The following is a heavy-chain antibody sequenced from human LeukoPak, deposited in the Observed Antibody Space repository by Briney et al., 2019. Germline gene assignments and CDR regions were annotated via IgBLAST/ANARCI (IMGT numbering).Heavy chain of an antibody. D-gene: IGHD1-26*01. V-gene: IGHV3-48*01. CDR3: ARGGGRSYSDAFDI. J-gene: IGHJ3*02. CDR1: GVTFSSSN. Sequence: PGGSLRLSCAASGVTFSSSNMHWVRQAPGKGLEWLSFISGSSTATQYADSVKGRFTISRDIGRKALYLQMNSLRGEDTAVYYCARGGGRSYSDAFDIWGQGTVVTVSS. CDR2: ISGSSTAT.